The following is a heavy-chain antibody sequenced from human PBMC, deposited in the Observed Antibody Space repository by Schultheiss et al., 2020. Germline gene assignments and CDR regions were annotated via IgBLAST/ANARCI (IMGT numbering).Heavy chain of an antibody. CDR2: INHSGST. Sequence: SETLSLTCTVSGGSISSYYWSWIRQPPGKGLEWIGEINHSGSTNYNPSLKSRVTISVDTSKNQFSLKLSSVTAADTAVYYCVREFRINNVRQAYAMWGQGTMVTVSS. J-gene: IGHJ3*02. CDR3: VREFRINNVRQAYAM. V-gene: IGHV4-34*01. CDR1: GGSISSYY. D-gene: IGHD2-2*01.